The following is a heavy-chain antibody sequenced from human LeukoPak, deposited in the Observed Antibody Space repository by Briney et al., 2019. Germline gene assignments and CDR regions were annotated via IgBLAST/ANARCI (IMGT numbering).Heavy chain of an antibody. CDR1: GYTFTGYY. Sequence: ASVRVSYKASGYTFTGYYMHWVRQAPGQGLEWMGWINPNSGGTNYAQKFQGRVTMTRDTSISTAYMELSRLRSDDTAVYYCARDLDSSGWHIPDWGQGTLVTVSS. D-gene: IGHD6-19*01. V-gene: IGHV1-2*02. CDR3: ARDLDSSGWHIPD. CDR2: INPNSGGT. J-gene: IGHJ4*02.